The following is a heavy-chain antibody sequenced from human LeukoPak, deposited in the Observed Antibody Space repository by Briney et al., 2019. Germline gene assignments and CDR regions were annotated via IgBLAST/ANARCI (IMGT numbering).Heavy chain of an antibody. CDR3: ARHGAVAGTPDY. CDR2: IYYSGST. V-gene: IGHV4-39*01. D-gene: IGHD6-19*01. Sequence: SETLSLTCTVSGGSISSSSYYWGWIRQPPGKGLEWIGSIYYSGSTYYNPSLKSRVTISVDTSKNQFSLKLSSVTAADTAVYYCARHGAVAGTPDYWGQGTLVTVSS. J-gene: IGHJ4*02. CDR1: GGSISSSSYY.